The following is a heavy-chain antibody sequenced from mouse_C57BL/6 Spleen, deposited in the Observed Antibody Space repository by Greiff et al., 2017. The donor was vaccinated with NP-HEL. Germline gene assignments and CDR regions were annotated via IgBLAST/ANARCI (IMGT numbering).Heavy chain of an antibody. CDR2: IHPNSGST. J-gene: IGHJ4*01. D-gene: IGHD2-3*01. CDR1: GYTFTSYW. Sequence: QVQLQQPGAELVKPGASVKLSCKASGYTFTSYWMHWVKKRPGQGLEWIGMIHPNSGSTNYNEKFKSKATLTVDKSSSTAYMQLSSLTSKDSAVYYCARDDGSYAMDYWGQGTSVTVSS. CDR3: ARDDGSYAMDY. V-gene: IGHV1-64*01.